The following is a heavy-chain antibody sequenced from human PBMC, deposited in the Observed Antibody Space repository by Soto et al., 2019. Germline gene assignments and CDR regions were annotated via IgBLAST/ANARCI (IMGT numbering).Heavy chain of an antibody. J-gene: IGHJ4*02. CDR3: ARGSSHYGDYAPSFDY. D-gene: IGHD4-17*01. V-gene: IGHV3-30-3*01. CDR1: GFTFSSYA. Sequence: QGQLVESGGGVVQPGRSLRLSCAASGFTFSSYAMHWVRQAPGKGLEWVAVISYDGSNKYYADSVKGRFTISRDNSKNTLYLQMNSLRAEDTAVYYCARGSSHYGDYAPSFDYWGQGTLVTVSS. CDR2: ISYDGSNK.